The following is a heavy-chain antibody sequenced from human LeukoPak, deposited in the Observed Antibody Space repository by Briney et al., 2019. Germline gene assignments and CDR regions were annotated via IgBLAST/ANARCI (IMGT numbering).Heavy chain of an antibody. J-gene: IGHJ4*02. Sequence: SETLSLTCTVSGGSISSGSYYWSWIRQPAGKGLEWIGRIYTSGSTNYNPSLKSRVTISVDTSKNQFSLKLSSVTAADTALYYCARDYFDSSGLDYWGQGTLVTVSS. CDR1: GGSISSGSYY. D-gene: IGHD3-22*01. CDR3: ARDYFDSSGLDY. CDR2: IYTSGST. V-gene: IGHV4-61*02.